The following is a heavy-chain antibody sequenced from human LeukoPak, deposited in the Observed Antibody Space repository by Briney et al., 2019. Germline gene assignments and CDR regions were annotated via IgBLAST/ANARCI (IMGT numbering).Heavy chain of an antibody. Sequence: PGGSLRLSCAASGFTFSSYAMSWVRQAPGKGLEWVSAISGSGGSTYYADSVKGGFTISRDNSKNTLYLQMNSLRAEDTAVYYCAKGRRGPPVVVVTATGGYFDYWGQGTLVTVSS. J-gene: IGHJ4*02. CDR3: AKGRRGPPVVVVTATGGYFDY. V-gene: IGHV3-23*01. D-gene: IGHD2-21*02. CDR2: ISGSGGST. CDR1: GFTFSSYA.